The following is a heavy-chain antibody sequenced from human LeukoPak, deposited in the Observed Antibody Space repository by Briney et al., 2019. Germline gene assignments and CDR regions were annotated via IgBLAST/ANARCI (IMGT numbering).Heavy chain of an antibody. J-gene: IGHJ4*02. Sequence: ASVKVSCKASGYTFTGYYMHWVRQAPGQGLEWMGWINPNSGGTNYAQKLQGRVTMTTDTSTSTAYMELRSLRSDDTAVYYCARDSDFWSGYYTDESYWGQGTLVTVSS. CDR1: GYTFTGYY. CDR2: INPNSGGT. D-gene: IGHD3-3*01. CDR3: ARDSDFWSGYYTDESY. V-gene: IGHV1-2*02.